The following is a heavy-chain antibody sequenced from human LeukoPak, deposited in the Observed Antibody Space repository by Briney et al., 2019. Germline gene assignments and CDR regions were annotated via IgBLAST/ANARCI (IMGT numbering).Heavy chain of an antibody. Sequence: ASVKVSCKASGYTFTGYYMYWVRQAPGQGLEWMGFINPNTGGTIYAQKFQARVTMTRDTSISTAYMELRGLISDDTAVYYCARRYDFWSGYPTAFDYWGQGTLVAVSS. D-gene: IGHD3-3*01. J-gene: IGHJ4*02. V-gene: IGHV1-2*02. CDR2: INPNTGGT. CDR1: GYTFTGYY. CDR3: ARRYDFWSGYPTAFDY.